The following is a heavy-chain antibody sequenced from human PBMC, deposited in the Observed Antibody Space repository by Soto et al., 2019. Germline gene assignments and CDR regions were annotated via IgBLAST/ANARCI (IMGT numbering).Heavy chain of an antibody. CDR3: AKDTDMFGVVIKAFKD. Sequence: PVWSLRLSCAASGFTFSSYAMSWVRQAPGKGLEWVSAISGSGGSTYYADSVKGRFTISRDNSKNTLYLQMNSLRAEDTAVYYCAKDTDMFGVVIKAFKDWGQGTLVTVSS. CDR2: ISGSGGST. CDR1: GFTFSSYA. J-gene: IGHJ1*01. D-gene: IGHD3-3*02. V-gene: IGHV3-23*01.